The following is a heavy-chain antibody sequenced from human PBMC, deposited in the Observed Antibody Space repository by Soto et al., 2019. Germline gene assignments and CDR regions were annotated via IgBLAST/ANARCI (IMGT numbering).Heavy chain of an antibody. J-gene: IGHJ6*02. CDR1: GGSFNGYY. D-gene: IGHD6-19*01. V-gene: IGHV4-34*01. CDR3: ARFSGSYYYAMDA. Sequence: SDTLSLTCAIHGGSFNGYYWSWIRQPPGKGLEWIGEINHSGVTNYKPSLKRRVTISVDTSKNQFSLQLKSVTAADTALYYCARFSGSYYYAMDAWGQGSTVT. CDR2: INHSGVT.